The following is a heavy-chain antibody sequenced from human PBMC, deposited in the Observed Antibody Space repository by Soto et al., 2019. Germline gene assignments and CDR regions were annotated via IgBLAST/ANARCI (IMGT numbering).Heavy chain of an antibody. J-gene: IGHJ4*02. CDR2: ISSTTKYI. CDR1: GFTFSTYA. CDR3: ARESEDLTSNFDY. Sequence: GGSLRLSCAASGFTFSTYAMNWVRQAPGKGLEWASSISSTTKYIYYADSMTGRFTVSRDNAKNSVYLEMNSLSAEDTALYYCARESEDLTSNFDYWGQGTLVTVSS. V-gene: IGHV3-21*01.